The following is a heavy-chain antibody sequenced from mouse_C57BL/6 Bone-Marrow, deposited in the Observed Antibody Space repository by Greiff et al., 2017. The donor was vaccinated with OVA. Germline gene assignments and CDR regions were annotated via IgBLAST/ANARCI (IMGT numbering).Heavy chain of an antibody. CDR3: ARGRLQGFAY. J-gene: IGHJ3*01. Sequence: VQLVESGAELARPGASVKLSCKASGYTFTSYGISWVKQRTGQGLEWIGEIYPRSGNTYYNEKFKGKATLTADKSSSTAYMELRSLTSEDSAVYFCARGRLQGFAYWGQGTLVTVSA. D-gene: IGHD2-4*01. V-gene: IGHV1-81*01. CDR1: GYTFTSYG. CDR2: IYPRSGNT.